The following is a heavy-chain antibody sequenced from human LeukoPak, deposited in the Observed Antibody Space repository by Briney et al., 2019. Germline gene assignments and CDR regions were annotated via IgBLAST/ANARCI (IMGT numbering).Heavy chain of an antibody. CDR2: ISYDGSNK. Sequence: GRSLRLSCAASGFTFSSYAMHWVRQAPGKGLEWVAVISYDGSNKYYADSVKGRFTISRDNSKNTLYLQMNCLRAEDTAVYYCARDTDGELPDYYYGMDVRGQGTTVTVSS. D-gene: IGHD3-10*01. CDR3: ARDTDGELPDYYYGMDV. V-gene: IGHV3-30-3*01. CDR1: GFTFSSYA. J-gene: IGHJ6*02.